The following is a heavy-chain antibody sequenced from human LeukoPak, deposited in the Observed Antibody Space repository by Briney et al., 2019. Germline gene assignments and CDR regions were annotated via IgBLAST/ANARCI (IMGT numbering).Heavy chain of an antibody. Sequence: ASVKVSCKVSGYTLTELSMHWVRQAPGKGLEWMGGFDPEDGETIYAQKFQGRVTMTEDTSTDTAYMELSSLKSEDTAVYYCATMVPWERNAFDIWGQGTMVTVSS. CDR1: GYTLTELS. V-gene: IGHV1-24*01. D-gene: IGHD3-10*01. CDR2: FDPEDGET. J-gene: IGHJ3*02. CDR3: ATMVPWERNAFDI.